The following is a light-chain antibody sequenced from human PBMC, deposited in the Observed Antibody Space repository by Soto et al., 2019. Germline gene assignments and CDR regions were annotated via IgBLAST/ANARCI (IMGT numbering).Light chain of an antibody. CDR2: GAS. Sequence: EIVLTQSPGTLSLSPGERATLSCRASQSVSSSYLAWYQQKPGQAPRPLIYGASSRAIGIPDRFSGSGSGTDFTLTISRLEPEDYAVYYCQQYGSYPWTFGQGTKVEIK. CDR3: QQYGSYPWT. V-gene: IGKV3-20*01. J-gene: IGKJ1*01. CDR1: QSVSSSY.